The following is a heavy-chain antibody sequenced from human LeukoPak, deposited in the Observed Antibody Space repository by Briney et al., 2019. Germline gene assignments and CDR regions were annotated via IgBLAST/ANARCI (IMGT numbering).Heavy chain of an antibody. CDR3: ARAGSTPWNYYYMDV. Sequence: GGSLRLSCAASGFTFSSYSMNWVREAPGKGLEWVSPISSSSSYIYYADSVKGRFTISRDNAKNSLYLQMNSLRAEDTAVYYCARAGSTPWNYYYMDVWGKGTTVTVSS. CDR2: ISSSSSYI. J-gene: IGHJ6*03. CDR1: GFTFSSYS. D-gene: IGHD2-2*01. V-gene: IGHV3-21*01.